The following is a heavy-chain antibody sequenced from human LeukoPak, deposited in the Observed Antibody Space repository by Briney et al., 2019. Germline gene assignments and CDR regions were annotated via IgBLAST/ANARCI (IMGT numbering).Heavy chain of an antibody. CDR2: IKSKSVGGTL. V-gene: IGHV3-15*01. J-gene: IGHJ4*02. Sequence: GGSLRLSCAASGFTFSSAWMTWVRQAPGKGLGWVGRIKSKSVGGTLEYATPVRGRFTISRDDSKDTVYLQMNSLTTEDTAVYYCTTERIWGQGTQVTVSS. CDR1: GFTFSSAW. CDR3: TTERI.